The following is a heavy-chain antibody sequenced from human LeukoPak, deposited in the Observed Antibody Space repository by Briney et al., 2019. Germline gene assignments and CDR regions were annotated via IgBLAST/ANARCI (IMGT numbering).Heavy chain of an antibody. CDR3: ARDRSYGMDV. CDR2: INSDGSST. CDR1: GFTFSSYW. D-gene: IGHD3-10*01. Sequence: PGGSLRLSCAASGFTFSSYWMHWVRQAPGRGLVWVSRINSDGSSTRYADSVKGRFTISRDNAKNTLFLQMNSLRAEDTAVYYCARDRSYGMDVWGQGTSVTVPS. V-gene: IGHV3-74*01. J-gene: IGHJ6*02.